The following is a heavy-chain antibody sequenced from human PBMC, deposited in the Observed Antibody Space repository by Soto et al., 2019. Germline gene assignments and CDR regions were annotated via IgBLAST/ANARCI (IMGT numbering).Heavy chain of an antibody. Sequence: ASVKVSCKASGYTFTSYGISWVRQAPGQGLEWMGWISAYNGNTNYAQKLQGRVTMTTDTSTNTAYMELRSLRSDDTAVYYCARVRRGYSGYDSDYWGQGTLVTVSS. J-gene: IGHJ4*02. CDR2: ISAYNGNT. V-gene: IGHV1-18*01. CDR1: GYTFTSYG. D-gene: IGHD5-12*01. CDR3: ARVRRGYSGYDSDY.